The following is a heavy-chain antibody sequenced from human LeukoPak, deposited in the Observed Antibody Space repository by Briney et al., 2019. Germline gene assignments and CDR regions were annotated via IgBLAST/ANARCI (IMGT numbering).Heavy chain of an antibody. Sequence: ASVKVSCKASDYTFTSYGISWVRQAPGQGLEWMGWISAYNGNTNYAQKLQGRVTMTTDTSTSTAYMELRSLRSDDTAVYYCARDPALYYDFWSGYYTGFDYWGQGTLVTVSS. V-gene: IGHV1-18*01. CDR2: ISAYNGNT. CDR3: ARDPALYYDFWSGYYTGFDY. J-gene: IGHJ4*02. CDR1: DYTFTSYG. D-gene: IGHD3-3*01.